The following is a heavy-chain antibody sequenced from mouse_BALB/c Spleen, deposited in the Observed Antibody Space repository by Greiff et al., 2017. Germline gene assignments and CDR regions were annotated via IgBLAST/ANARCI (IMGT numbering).Heavy chain of an antibody. J-gene: IGHJ2*01. CDR3: ARNYDSDYFDY. V-gene: IGHV5-6*01. CDR2: ISSGGSYT. Sequence: VQLKESGGDLVKPGGSLKLSCAASGFTFSSYGMSWVRQTPDKRLEWVATISSGGSYTYYPDSVKGRFTISRDNAKNTLYLQMSSLKSEDTAMYYCARNYDSDYFDYWGQGTTLTVSS. CDR1: GFTFSSYG. D-gene: IGHD2-4*01.